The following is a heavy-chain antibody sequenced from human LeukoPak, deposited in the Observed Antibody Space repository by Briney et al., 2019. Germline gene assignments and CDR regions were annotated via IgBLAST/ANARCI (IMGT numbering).Heavy chain of an antibody. CDR2: ISSSSSYI. V-gene: IGHV3-21*01. J-gene: IGHJ4*02. Sequence: GGSLRLSCAASGFTFSSYSMNWVRQAPGKGLEWVSSISSSSSYIYYADSVKGRFTIPRDNAKNSLYLQMNSLRAEDTAVYYCARAVQTAYYYDSSGDWGQGTLVTVSS. CDR3: ARAVQTAYYYDSSGD. D-gene: IGHD3-22*01. CDR1: GFTFSSYS.